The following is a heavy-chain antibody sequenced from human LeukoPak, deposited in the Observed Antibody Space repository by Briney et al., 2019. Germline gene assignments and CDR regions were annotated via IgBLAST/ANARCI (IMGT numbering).Heavy chain of an antibody. CDR2: IKEDGREK. D-gene: IGHD6-19*01. Sequence: GGSLRLSCVASGFSFSSHWMTWVRQAPGKGLEWVANIKEDGREKYYADSVKGRFTISRDNAKNSLYLQMNSLRGEDTAVYYCARERYSSGWYSDYWGQGTLVTVSS. CDR1: GFSFSSHW. J-gene: IGHJ4*02. CDR3: ARERYSSGWYSDY. V-gene: IGHV3-7*01.